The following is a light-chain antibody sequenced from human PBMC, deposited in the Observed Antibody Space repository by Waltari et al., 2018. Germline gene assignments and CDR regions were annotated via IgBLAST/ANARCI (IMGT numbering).Light chain of an antibody. J-gene: IGKJ2*01. Sequence: DIQMTQSPSTLSASVGDRVTITGRASQSVSIWLAWHQQKPGKAPKLLIYKASSLESGVPSRFSGSGSGTEFTLTISSLQPDDFATYYCQQYEGYSTFGQGTKLEIK. CDR2: KAS. V-gene: IGKV1-5*03. CDR3: QQYEGYST. CDR1: QSVSIW.